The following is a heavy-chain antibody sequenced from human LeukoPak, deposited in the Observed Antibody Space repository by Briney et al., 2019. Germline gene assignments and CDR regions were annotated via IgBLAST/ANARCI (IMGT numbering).Heavy chain of an antibody. CDR2: INAVNGNT. D-gene: IGHD2/OR15-2a*01. V-gene: IGHV1-3*03. J-gene: IGHJ5*02. Sequence: GASVKVSCKASGYTFTSYAMHWVRQAPGQRLEWMGWINAVNGNTKYSQEFQGRVTISRDTSASTAYMELSSLRSEDTVVYYCARGKTSQNIVTRKTYNWFDPWGQGTLVTVSS. CDR1: GYTFTSYA. CDR3: ARGKTSQNIVTRKTYNWFDP.